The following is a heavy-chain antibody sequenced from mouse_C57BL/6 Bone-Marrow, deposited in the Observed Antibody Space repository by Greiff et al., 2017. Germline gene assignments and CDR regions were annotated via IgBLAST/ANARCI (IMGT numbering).Heavy chain of an antibody. D-gene: IGHD1-1*01. V-gene: IGHV1-81*01. J-gene: IGHJ2*01. CDR2: IYPRSGTT. CDR3: ARQYYGSHDY. CDR1: GYTFTSYG. Sequence: VNVVESGAELARPGASVKLSCKASGYTFTSYGISWVKQRTGQGLEWIGEIYPRSGTTYYNEKFKGKATLTADKSSSTAYMELRSLTSEDSAVYFCARQYYGSHDYWGQGTTLTVSS.